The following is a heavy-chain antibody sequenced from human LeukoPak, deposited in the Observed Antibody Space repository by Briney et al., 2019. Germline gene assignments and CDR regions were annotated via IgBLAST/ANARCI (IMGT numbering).Heavy chain of an antibody. CDR3: AKDHYYDILTGSYYFDY. CDR1: GFTFDDYA. V-gene: IGHV3-9*01. J-gene: IGHJ4*02. CDR2: ISWNSGSI. Sequence: GGSLRLSCAASGFTFDDYAMHWVRQAPGKGLEWVSGISWNSGSIGYADSVKGRFTISRDNAKSSLYLQMNSLRAEDTALYYCAKDHYYDILTGSYYFDYWGQGTLVTVSS. D-gene: IGHD3-9*01.